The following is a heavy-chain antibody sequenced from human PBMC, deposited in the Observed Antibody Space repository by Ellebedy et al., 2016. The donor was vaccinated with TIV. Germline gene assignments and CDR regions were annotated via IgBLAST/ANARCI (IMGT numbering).Heavy chain of an antibody. D-gene: IGHD3-9*01. V-gene: IGHV3-9*01. Sequence: GGSLRLSXAASGFTFDDYAMHWVRQAPGKGLEWVSGISWNSGSIGYADSVKGRFTISRDNAKNSLYLQMNSLRAEDTAVYYCAKFKPLVTPYYFDYWGQGTLVTVSS. CDR3: AKFKPLVTPYYFDY. CDR2: ISWNSGSI. CDR1: GFTFDDYA. J-gene: IGHJ4*02.